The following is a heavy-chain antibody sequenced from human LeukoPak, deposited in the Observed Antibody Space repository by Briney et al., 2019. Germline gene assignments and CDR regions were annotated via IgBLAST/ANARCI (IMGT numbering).Heavy chain of an antibody. Sequence: ASVKVSCKASGGTFSSYAISWVRQAPGQGLEWMGWISAYNGNTNYAQKLQGRVTMTTDTSTSTAYMELRSLRSDDTAVYYCARWATVTTPKNHYWGQGTLVTVSS. J-gene: IGHJ4*02. CDR1: GGTFSSYA. D-gene: IGHD4-11*01. CDR2: ISAYNGNT. CDR3: ARWATVTTPKNHY. V-gene: IGHV1-18*01.